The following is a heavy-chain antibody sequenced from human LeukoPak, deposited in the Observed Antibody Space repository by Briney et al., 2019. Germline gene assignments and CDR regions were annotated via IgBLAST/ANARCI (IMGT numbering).Heavy chain of an antibody. CDR3: AKVISPTYYYGSGSPFDY. CDR2: ISGSGGGT. CDR1: GFTFSSYG. Sequence: GGSLRLSCAASGFTFSSYGMSWVRQAPGKGLEWVSAISGSGGGTYYADSVKGRFTISRDNSKNTLYLQMNSLRAEDTAVYYCAKVISPTYYYGSGSPFDYWGQGTLVTVSS. J-gene: IGHJ4*02. D-gene: IGHD3-10*01. V-gene: IGHV3-23*01.